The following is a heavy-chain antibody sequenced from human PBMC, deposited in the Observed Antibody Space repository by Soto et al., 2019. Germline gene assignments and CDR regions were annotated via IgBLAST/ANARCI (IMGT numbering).Heavy chain of an antibody. CDR1: GYTFTSYD. CDR3: ARLYYDILTGYYVDYYGMDV. D-gene: IGHD3-9*01. CDR2: MNPNSGNT. Sequence: ASVKVSCKASGYTFTSYDINWVRQATGQGLEWMGWMNPNSGNTGYAQKFQGRVTMTRNTSISTAYMELSSLRSEDTAVYYCARLYYDILTGYYVDYYGMDVWGQGTTVTVSS. J-gene: IGHJ6*02. V-gene: IGHV1-8*01.